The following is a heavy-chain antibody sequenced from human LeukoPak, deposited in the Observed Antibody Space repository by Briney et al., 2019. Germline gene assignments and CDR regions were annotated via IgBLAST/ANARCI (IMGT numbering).Heavy chain of an antibody. V-gene: IGHV3-21*01. CDR2: ITSSSTYI. J-gene: IGHJ4*02. CDR1: GFTFSNYN. D-gene: IGHD2-2*01. CDR3: ASGPAAIYY. Sequence: GGSLRLSCAASGFTFSNYNMNWVRQAPGKGLEWVSSITSSSTYIFYADSVKGRFTISRDNAKNSLYLQMNSLRAEDTAVYYCASGPAAIYYWGQGTLVTVSS.